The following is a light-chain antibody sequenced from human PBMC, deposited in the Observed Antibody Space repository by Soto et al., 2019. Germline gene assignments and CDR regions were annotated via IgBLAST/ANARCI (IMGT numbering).Light chain of an antibody. CDR2: GAS. J-gene: IGKJ1*01. V-gene: IGKV3-15*01. CDR1: PSVSSN. Sequence: EIVMTQSPATLSVSPGERATLSCRASPSVSSNLAWYQQKPGQAPRLRIYGASTRATGIPARFSGSGSGTEFTLTISSLQSEDFVVYYCPQYNNWPPWTFGQGTKVEIK. CDR3: PQYNNWPPWT.